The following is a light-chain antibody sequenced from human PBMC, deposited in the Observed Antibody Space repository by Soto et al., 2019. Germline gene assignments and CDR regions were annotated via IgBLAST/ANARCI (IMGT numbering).Light chain of an antibody. CDR3: HQYGSSPPYT. V-gene: IGKV3-20*01. J-gene: IGKJ2*01. CDR1: QSIINNY. CDR2: GSS. Sequence: EVVLTQSPGTLSLSPGERATLSCRASQSIINNYLAWYQQRPGQAPRLLIYGSSDRATGIPGRFSGSWSGTDFTLPISRLEPEDFAVYYCHQYGSSPPYTFGQGTKVEI.